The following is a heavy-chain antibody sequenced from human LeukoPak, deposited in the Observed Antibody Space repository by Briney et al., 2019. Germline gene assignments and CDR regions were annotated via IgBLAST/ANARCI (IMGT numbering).Heavy chain of an antibody. V-gene: IGHV4-30-2*01. CDR1: GGSISSGGYY. D-gene: IGHD6-13*01. J-gene: IGHJ4*02. Sequence: SQTPSLTCTVSGGSISSGGYYWSWIRQPPGKGLEWIGYIYHSGSTYYNPSLKSRVTISVDRSKNQFSLKLSSVTAADTAVYYCARDPVAAAGLDYWGQGTLVTVSS. CDR3: ARDPVAAAGLDY. CDR2: IYHSGST.